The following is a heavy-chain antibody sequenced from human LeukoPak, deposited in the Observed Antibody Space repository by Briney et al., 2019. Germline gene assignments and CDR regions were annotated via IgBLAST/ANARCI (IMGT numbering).Heavy chain of an antibody. J-gene: IGHJ4*02. CDR3: TRGGSGWSAPDH. D-gene: IGHD6-19*01. V-gene: IGHV3-66*02. CDR2: TYSDGSP. Sequence: GGSLRLSCAASGFIVSAKYMSWVRQAPGKGLEWVSVTYSDGSPYYAESVKGRFTISRDNSKNTVYLQMNRLRAEDTAMYYCTRGGSGWSAPDHWGRGTLVTVSS. CDR1: GFIVSAKY.